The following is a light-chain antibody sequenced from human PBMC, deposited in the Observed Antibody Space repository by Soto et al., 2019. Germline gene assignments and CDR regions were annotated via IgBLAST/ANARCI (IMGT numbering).Light chain of an antibody. J-gene: IGKJ4*01. V-gene: IGKV1-5*03. CDR2: KAS. CDR1: QSISSW. CDR3: QQYNSYSLT. Sequence: DIQMTQSPSTLSASVGDRVTITCRASQSISSWLAWYQQKPGKAPKLLIYKASSLESGVPSRFSGSGSGTEFTLTIISLQPDDFATYYCQQYNSYSLTFGGGTKVEIK.